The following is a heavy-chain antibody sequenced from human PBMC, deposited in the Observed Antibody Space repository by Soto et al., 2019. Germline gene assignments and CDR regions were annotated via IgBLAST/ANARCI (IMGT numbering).Heavy chain of an antibody. CDR3: AKVPRGWYYFDS. D-gene: IGHD6-19*01. CDR1: GLTFSSYD. J-gene: IGHJ4*02. V-gene: IGHV3-23*01. CDR2: ISDSGHSI. Sequence: EVQMLESGGGLVQPGGSLRLSCAATGFTSGLTFSSYDMNWVRQTPVKGLEWVSGISDSGHSIFYADFVKGRFTISRDNSQNTLYLQMNNLRADDTAVYYCAKVPRGWYYFDSWGQGTLVTVSS.